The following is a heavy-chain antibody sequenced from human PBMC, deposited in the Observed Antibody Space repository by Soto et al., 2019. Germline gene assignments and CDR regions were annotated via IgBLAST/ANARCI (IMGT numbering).Heavy chain of an antibody. D-gene: IGHD5-12*01. Sequence: QVQLQQWGAGLLKPSETLSLTCAVYGGSFSGYYWSWIRQPPGKGLEWIGEINHSGSTNYNPSLNSLLSITVDTSKNQFPLRLSSVTGADTAVYYCAREVRYSGAAYYYYYYMDVWGKGTTVTVSS. J-gene: IGHJ6*03. CDR2: INHSGST. CDR1: GGSFSGYY. CDR3: AREVRYSGAAYYYYYYMDV. V-gene: IGHV4-34*01.